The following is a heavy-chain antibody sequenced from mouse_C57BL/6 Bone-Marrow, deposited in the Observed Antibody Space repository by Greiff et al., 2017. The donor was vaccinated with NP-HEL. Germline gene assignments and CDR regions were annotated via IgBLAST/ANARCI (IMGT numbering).Heavy chain of an antibody. Sequence: EVKLVESGGGLVQPGGSMKLSCVASGFTFRNYWMNWVRQSPEKGLEWFAQIGLKSDNYATHYAGSGKGRFTSSRDDSKSSVYLQMNNLRAEDTGIYYCTGPMSPGYWGQGTTLTVSS. V-gene: IGHV6-3*01. CDR3: TGPMSPGY. CDR2: IGLKSDNYAT. J-gene: IGHJ2*01. CDR1: GFTFRNYW.